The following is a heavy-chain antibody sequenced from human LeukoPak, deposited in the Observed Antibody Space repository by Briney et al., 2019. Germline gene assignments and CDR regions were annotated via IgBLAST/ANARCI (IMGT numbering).Heavy chain of an antibody. CDR3: ARSSRASSSWPDY. J-gene: IGHJ4*02. V-gene: IGHV1-2*02. CDR2: INPNSGGT. Sequence: GASVKVSCKASGYTFTGYYMHWVRQAPGQGLEWMGWINPNSGGTNYAQKFQGRVTMTRDTSISTAYMELSRLRSDDTAVYYCARSSRASSSWPDYWGQGTLVTVSS. D-gene: IGHD6-13*01. CDR1: GYTFTGYY.